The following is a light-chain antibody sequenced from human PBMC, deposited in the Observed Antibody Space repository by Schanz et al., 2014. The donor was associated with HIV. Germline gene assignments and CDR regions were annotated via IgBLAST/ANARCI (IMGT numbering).Light chain of an antibody. V-gene: IGKV3-20*01. CDR2: ATS. J-gene: IGKJ3*01. CDR3: QQYGSS. CDR1: QSVGGSQ. Sequence: IVLTQSPGSLSLSPGERVTLSCRASQSVGGSQMAWYQHRRGQAPRLLFYATSFRATGVPDRFSGSGSGTDFSLTISRLEPEDFAVYYCQQYGSSFGPGTKVEIK.